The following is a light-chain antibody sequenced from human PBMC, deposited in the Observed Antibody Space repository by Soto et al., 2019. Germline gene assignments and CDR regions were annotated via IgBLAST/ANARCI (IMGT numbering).Light chain of an antibody. CDR1: QRVNSNY. Sequence: ELVLTQSPGTLSLSPGERATLSCRASQRVNSNYLAWYRQRPGQPPRLLISGASSRDTDTPDRFSGSGSGTDFTLTISRLQAEDLEVYHCQQYSSNTWTFGQGTKVDIK. V-gene: IGKV3-20*01. CDR2: GAS. CDR3: QQYSSNTWT. J-gene: IGKJ1*01.